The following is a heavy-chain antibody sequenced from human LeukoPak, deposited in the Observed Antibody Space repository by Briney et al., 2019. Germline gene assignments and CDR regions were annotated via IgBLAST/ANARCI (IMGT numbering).Heavy chain of an antibody. Sequence: GGSLRLSCAASGFTFSSFGMHWVRQAPGKGLDWVAFIRYDGSIKDHADSVKGRFTISRDNSKNTLFLQMNSLRDEDTAMYYCAKVSPISPSGYLDYWGQGTPVTVSS. CDR1: GFTFSSFG. V-gene: IGHV3-30*02. D-gene: IGHD3-3*01. CDR2: IRYDGSIK. CDR3: AKVSPISPSGYLDY. J-gene: IGHJ4*02.